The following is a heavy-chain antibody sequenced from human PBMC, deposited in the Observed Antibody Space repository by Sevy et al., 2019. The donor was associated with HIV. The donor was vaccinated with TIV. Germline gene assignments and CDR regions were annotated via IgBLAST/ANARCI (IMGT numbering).Heavy chain of an antibody. D-gene: IGHD6-13*01. CDR3: AKTLLPAAVLFDY. V-gene: IGHV3-30*04. J-gene: IGHJ4*02. CDR2: ISYDGSNI. Sequence: GGSLRLSCQASGFTFSSYAMHWARQAPGKGLEWVAVISYDGSNIYYGDSVKGRFTISRDNAKNTLYLQMNSLRIEDTAVYYCAKTLLPAAVLFDYWGQGTLVTVSS. CDR1: GFTFSSYA.